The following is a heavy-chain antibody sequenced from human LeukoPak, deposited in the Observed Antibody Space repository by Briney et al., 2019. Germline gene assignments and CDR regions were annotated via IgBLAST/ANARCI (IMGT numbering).Heavy chain of an antibody. CDR3: IAVAGSLRYFDY. Sequence: ASVKVSCKASGYTFTSYGSCWVRQAPGQRLDCVEWVCAYNGNTNYAQKLQGRVTMTTDTSTSTAYMELRSLRSDDTAVYYCIAVAGSLRYFDYWGQGTLVTVSS. V-gene: IGHV1-18*01. J-gene: IGHJ4*02. CDR1: GYTFTSYG. CDR2: VCAYNGNT. D-gene: IGHD6-19*01.